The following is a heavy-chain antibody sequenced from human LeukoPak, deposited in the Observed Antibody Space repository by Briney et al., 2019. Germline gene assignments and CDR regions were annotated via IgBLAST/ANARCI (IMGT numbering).Heavy chain of an antibody. Sequence: GGSLRLSCAASGFTFSSYWMHWVRQAPGKGLVWVSRINSDGSITRYADSVKGRFTISRDNAKNTLCLQMNSLRVEDTAVYYCAREGSGWYFDYWGQGTLVTVSS. CDR3: AREGSGWYFDY. D-gene: IGHD6-19*01. V-gene: IGHV3-74*01. CDR1: GFTFSSYW. CDR2: INSDGSIT. J-gene: IGHJ4*02.